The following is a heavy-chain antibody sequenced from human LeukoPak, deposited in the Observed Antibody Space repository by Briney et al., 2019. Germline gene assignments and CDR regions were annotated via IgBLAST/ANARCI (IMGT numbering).Heavy chain of an antibody. V-gene: IGHV4-34*01. D-gene: IGHD3-9*01. Sequence: SETLSLTCAVYGGSFSGYYWSWIRQPPGKGLEWIGEINHSGSTNYNPSLKSRVTISVDTSKNQFSLKLSSVTAADTAVYYCARGGYYDILTGDYRPGVFDYWGQGTLVTVSS. CDR1: GGSFSGYY. CDR2: INHSGST. CDR3: ARGGYYDILTGDYRPGVFDY. J-gene: IGHJ4*02.